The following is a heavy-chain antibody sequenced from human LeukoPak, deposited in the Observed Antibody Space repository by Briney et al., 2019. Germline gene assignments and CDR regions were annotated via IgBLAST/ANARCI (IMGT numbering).Heavy chain of an antibody. CDR1: GSTFSSYA. CDR3: ARDGGGIAAAYYFDY. D-gene: IGHD6-13*01. Sequence: GGSLRLSCAASGSTFSSYAMHWVRQAPGKGLEYVSAISSNGGSTYYANSVKGRFTISRDNSKNTLYLQMGSLRGEDMAVYYCARDGGGIAAAYYFDYWGQGTLVTVSS. CDR2: ISSNGGST. J-gene: IGHJ4*02. V-gene: IGHV3-64*01.